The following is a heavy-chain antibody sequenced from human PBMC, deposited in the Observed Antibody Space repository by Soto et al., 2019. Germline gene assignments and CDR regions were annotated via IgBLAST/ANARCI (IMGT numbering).Heavy chain of an antibody. V-gene: IGHV1-3*01. D-gene: IGHD3-10*01. CDR1: GYTFTSYA. CDR3: ARDGPNYYYGSGSYSFYYYGMDV. CDR2: INAGNGNT. Sequence: ASVKGPCKASGYTFTSYAMHWVRQAPGQRLEWMGWINAGNGNTKYSQKFQGRVTITRDTSASTAYMELSSLRSEDTAVYYCARDGPNYYYGSGSYSFYYYGMDVWGQGTTVTVS. J-gene: IGHJ6*02.